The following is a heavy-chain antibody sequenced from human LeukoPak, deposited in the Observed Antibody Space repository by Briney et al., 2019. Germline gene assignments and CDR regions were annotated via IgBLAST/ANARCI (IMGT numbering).Heavy chain of an antibody. V-gene: IGHV1-46*03. CDR3: VRGDSNYYFDY. Sequence: ASVKVSCKASGYTFTSYYMHWVRQAPGQGLEWMGTINPRGGSTSYAQKFQGRVTMTRDTSTSTVYMELSSLRSEDTAVYYCVRGDSNYYFDYWGQGTLVTVSS. D-gene: IGHD4-11*01. CDR2: INPRGGST. CDR1: GYTFTSYY. J-gene: IGHJ4*02.